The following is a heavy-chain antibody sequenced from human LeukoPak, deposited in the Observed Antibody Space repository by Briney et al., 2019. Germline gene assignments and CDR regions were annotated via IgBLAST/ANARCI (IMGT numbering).Heavy chain of an antibody. CDR1: GFTFDDYA. CDR3: AKATPSNYGDYLRGYFDY. V-gene: IGHV3-9*01. Sequence: PGGSLRLSCAASGFTFDDYAMHWVRQAPGKGLEWVSGISWNSGSIGYADSVKGRFTISRDNAENSLYLQMNSLRAEDTALYYCAKATPSNYGDYLRGYFDYWGQRTLVTVSS. J-gene: IGHJ4*02. D-gene: IGHD4-17*01. CDR2: ISWNSGSI.